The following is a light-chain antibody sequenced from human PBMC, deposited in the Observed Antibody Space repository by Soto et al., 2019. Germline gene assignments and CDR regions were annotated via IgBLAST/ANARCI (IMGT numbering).Light chain of an antibody. CDR3: QLGG. J-gene: IGKJ1*01. CDR1: QSISGTY. Sequence: EIVLTQSPGTLSLSPGERATLSCRASQSISGTYLAWYQQKPGQAPRLLIYGASSRATGIPDRFSGGGSGTDFTLTISRLEPEDFAVYYCQLGGFGQGTKVEIQ. CDR2: GAS. V-gene: IGKV3-20*01.